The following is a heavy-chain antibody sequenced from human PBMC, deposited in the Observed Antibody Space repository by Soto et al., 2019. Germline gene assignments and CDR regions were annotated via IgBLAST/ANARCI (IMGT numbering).Heavy chain of an antibody. CDR1: GGTFSSYA. D-gene: IGHD6-13*01. CDR3: ARGRRVAAAGTLEYYYYGMDV. J-gene: IGHJ6*02. V-gene: IGHV1-69*01. Sequence: QVQLVQSGAVVKKPGSSVKVSCTASGGTFSSYAISWVRQAPGQGLEWMGGIIPIFGTANYPQKFQGRVTITADESTSTAYMELSSLRSKDTAVYYCARGRRVAAAGTLEYYYYGMDVWGQGTTVTVSS. CDR2: IIPIFGTA.